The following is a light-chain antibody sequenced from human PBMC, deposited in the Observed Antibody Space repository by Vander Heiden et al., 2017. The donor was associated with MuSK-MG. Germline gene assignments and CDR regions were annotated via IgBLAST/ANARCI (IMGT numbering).Light chain of an antibody. J-gene: IGKJ1*01. CDR2: GAS. CDR3: QQHGSSPRT. CDR1: QSVSSSY. V-gene: IGKV3-20*01. Sequence: EIVLTQSPGTLSLSPGERATLSCRASQSVSSSYLAWYQQKPGQAPRLLIYGASSRATGIPDRFSGSESGTDFTLTISRLEPEDFAVYYCQQHGSSPRTFGQGTKVEIK.